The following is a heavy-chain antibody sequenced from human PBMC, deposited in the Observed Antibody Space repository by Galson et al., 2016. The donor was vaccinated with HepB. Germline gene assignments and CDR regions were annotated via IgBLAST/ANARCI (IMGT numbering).Heavy chain of an antibody. CDR2: ISGSGGSP. CDR1: GFTLSNYA. D-gene: IGHD3-3*01. J-gene: IGHJ5*02. V-gene: IGHV3-23*01. Sequence: SLRLSCAASGFTLSNYAMSWVRQAPGKGLEWVSAISGSGGSPYYADSVKGRFTISRDNSKNTLYLQMNSLRVEDTALSYCAKDTRGGFYSRSFDPWGQGTLVTVSS. CDR3: AKDTRGGFYSRSFDP.